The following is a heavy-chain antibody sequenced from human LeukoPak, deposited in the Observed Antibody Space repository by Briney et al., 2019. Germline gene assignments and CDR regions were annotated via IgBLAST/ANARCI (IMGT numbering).Heavy chain of an antibody. CDR3: ARDRYYDYSGYYYESAF. CDR2: IIPTLGAT. Sequence: GASVKVSCTASGGTFSSYGISWVRQAPGQGLEWMGGIIPTLGATNYARKFHGRVTITADESTSTAYMELSGLRSEDTAVYYCARDRYYDYSGYYYESAFWGQGTLVTDSS. CDR1: GGTFSSYG. J-gene: IGHJ4*02. V-gene: IGHV1-69*13. D-gene: IGHD3-22*01.